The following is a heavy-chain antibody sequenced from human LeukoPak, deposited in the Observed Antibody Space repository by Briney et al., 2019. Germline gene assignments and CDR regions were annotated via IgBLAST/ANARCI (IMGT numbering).Heavy chain of an antibody. D-gene: IGHD1-26*01. Sequence: MASETLSLTCAVYGGSFSGYYWSWIRQPPGKGLEWIGEINHSGSTNYNPSLKSRVTISVDTSKNQFSLKLSSVTAADTAVYYCARRSGTYHAFDIWGQGTMVTVSS. V-gene: IGHV4-34*01. CDR2: INHSGST. CDR1: GGSFSGYY. CDR3: ARRSGTYHAFDI. J-gene: IGHJ3*02.